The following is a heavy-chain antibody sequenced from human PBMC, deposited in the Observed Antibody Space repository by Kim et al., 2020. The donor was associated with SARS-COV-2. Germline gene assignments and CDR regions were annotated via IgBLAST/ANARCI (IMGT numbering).Heavy chain of an antibody. D-gene: IGHD3-10*01. Sequence: GGSLRLSCAASGFTFSSYAMSWVRQAPGKGLEWVSAISGSGGSTYYADSVKGRLTISRDNSKNTLYLKMNSLRAEDTAVYYYAKFRWFGESWGQGTQFRQCYYSCMDVWGKGTTVTVSS. CDR1: GFTFSSYA. CDR3: AKFRWFGESWGQGTQFRQCYYSCMDV. CDR2: ISGSGGST. V-gene: IGHV3-23*01. J-gene: IGHJ6*04.